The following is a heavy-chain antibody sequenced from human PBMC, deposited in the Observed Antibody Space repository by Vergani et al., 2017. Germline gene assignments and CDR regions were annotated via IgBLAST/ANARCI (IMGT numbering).Heavy chain of an antibody. J-gene: IGHJ3*02. V-gene: IGHV4-61*02. CDR3: AREGCFSYYDNSGYYALGAFDI. CDR1: GGSISSGSYY. D-gene: IGHD3-22*01. CDR2: IYTSGST. Sequence: QVQLQESGPGLVKPSQTLSLTCTVSGGSISSGSYYWSWIRQPAGKGLEWIGRIYTSGSTNYNPSLKSRVTISVDTSKNPFYLKLSSVTAADTAVYYCAREGCFSYYDNSGYYALGAFDIWGQGTMVTVSS.